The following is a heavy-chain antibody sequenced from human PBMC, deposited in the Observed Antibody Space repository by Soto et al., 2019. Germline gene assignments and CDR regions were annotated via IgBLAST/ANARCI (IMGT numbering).Heavy chain of an antibody. CDR1: GGTFSSYA. CDR3: ARGRGEISLNLPFDY. CDR2: IIPIFGTA. D-gene: IGHD3-16*02. V-gene: IGHV1-69*01. Sequence: QVQLVQSGAEVKKPGSSVKVSCKASGGTFSSYAISWVRQAHGQGLEWMGGIIPIFGTANYAQKFQGRVTITADESTSTAYMELSSLRSDDTAVYYCARGRGEISLNLPFDYWGHGTLVTVSS. J-gene: IGHJ4*01.